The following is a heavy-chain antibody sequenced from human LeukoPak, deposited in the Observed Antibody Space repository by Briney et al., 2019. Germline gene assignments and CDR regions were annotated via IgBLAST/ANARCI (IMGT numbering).Heavy chain of an antibody. Sequence: GGSLRLSCAASGFTFSSYAMTWVRQAPGKGLEWVSGISVSGGSTYYADSVKGRFTISRDNSKYTLYLQMNSVRDEDTAVYYCAKDLKAYSGNYALDYWGQGTLVTVSS. CDR3: AKDLKAYSGNYALDY. J-gene: IGHJ4*02. CDR1: GFTFSSYA. CDR2: ISVSGGST. D-gene: IGHD1-26*01. V-gene: IGHV3-23*01.